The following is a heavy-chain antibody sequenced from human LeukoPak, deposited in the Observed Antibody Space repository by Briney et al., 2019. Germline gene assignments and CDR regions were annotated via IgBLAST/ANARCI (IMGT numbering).Heavy chain of an antibody. D-gene: IGHD3-22*01. CDR1: IDSFSNYH. CDR2: VNESGGT. J-gene: IGHJ5*02. V-gene: IGHV4-34*01. Sequence: SETLSLTCAVYIDSFSNYHWNWIRQTPAKGMEWIGEVNESGGTNISPSLRSRVILSVDTSKNQFFLKIISVTVADTAIYYCARYRYYYDSSGYYGWFDPWGQGTLVTVSS. CDR3: ARYRYYYDSSGYYGWFDP.